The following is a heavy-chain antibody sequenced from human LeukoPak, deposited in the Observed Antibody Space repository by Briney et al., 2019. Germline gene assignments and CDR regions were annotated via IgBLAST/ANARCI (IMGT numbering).Heavy chain of an antibody. CDR1: GFTFSTSE. D-gene: IGHD1-26*01. V-gene: IGHV3-48*03. Sequence: GGSLRLSCAASGFTFSTSEMNWVRQAPGKGLEWVSYISTSAGTIYYADSVKGRFTVSRDNAENPLYLQMNSLRAEDTAVYYCARKGYTGNYLYFDYWGQGTLVTVSS. J-gene: IGHJ4*02. CDR2: ISTSAGTI. CDR3: ARKGYTGNYLYFDY.